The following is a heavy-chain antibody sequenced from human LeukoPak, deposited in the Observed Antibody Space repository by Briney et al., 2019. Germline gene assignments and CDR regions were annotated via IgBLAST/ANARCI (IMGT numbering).Heavy chain of an antibody. D-gene: IGHD2-15*01. Sequence: PSETLSLTCAVYGGSFSGYYWSWIRQPPGKGLEWIGEINHSGSTYYNPSLKSRVTISVDTSKTQFSLKLRSVTAVDTAVYYCAREVVVVDTAYYYYYMDVWGKGTTVTVSS. CDR2: INHSGST. CDR3: AREVVVVDTAYYYYYMDV. J-gene: IGHJ6*03. V-gene: IGHV4-34*01. CDR1: GGSFSGYY.